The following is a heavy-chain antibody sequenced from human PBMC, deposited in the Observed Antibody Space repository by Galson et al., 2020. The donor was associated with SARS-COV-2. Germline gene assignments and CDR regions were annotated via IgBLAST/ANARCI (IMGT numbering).Heavy chain of an antibody. CDR1: GFTFSSYG. V-gene: IGHV3-30*03. CDR3: AACIVGATQREYDYSYGMDV. Sequence: TGGSLRLSCAASGFTFSSYGMHWVRQAPGKGLEWVAVISYDGSNKYYADSVKGRFTISRDNSKNTLYLQMNSLRAEDTAVYYCAACIVGATQREYDYSYGMDVWGQGTTVTVSS. D-gene: IGHD1-26*01. J-gene: IGHJ6*02. CDR2: ISYDGSNK.